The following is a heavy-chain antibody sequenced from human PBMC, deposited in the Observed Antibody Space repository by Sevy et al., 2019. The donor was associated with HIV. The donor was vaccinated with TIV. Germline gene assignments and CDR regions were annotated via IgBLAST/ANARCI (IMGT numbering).Heavy chain of an antibody. CDR3: ARVHSGYDPFYYFDY. Sequence: SETLSLTCTVSGGSISSYYWSWIRQPPGKGLEWIGYIYYSGSTNYNPSLKSRVTISVDTSKNQFSLKLSSVTAADTAVYYCARVHSGYDPFYYFDYWGQRTLVTVSS. V-gene: IGHV4-59*01. CDR1: GGSISSYY. D-gene: IGHD5-12*01. J-gene: IGHJ4*02. CDR2: IYYSGST.